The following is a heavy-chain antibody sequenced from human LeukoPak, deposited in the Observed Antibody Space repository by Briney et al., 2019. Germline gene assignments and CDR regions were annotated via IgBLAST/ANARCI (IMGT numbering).Heavy chain of an antibody. CDR3: ARRGSSWTAPGYFQH. V-gene: IGHV4-4*07. D-gene: IGHD6-13*01. Sequence: SETLSLTCTVSGGSISSYYWSWIRQPAGKGLEWIGRIYTSGSTNYNPSLKSRVTISVDTSKNQFSLKLSSVTAADTAVYYCARRGSSWTAPGYFQHWGQGTLVTVSS. J-gene: IGHJ1*01. CDR1: GGSISSYY. CDR2: IYTSGST.